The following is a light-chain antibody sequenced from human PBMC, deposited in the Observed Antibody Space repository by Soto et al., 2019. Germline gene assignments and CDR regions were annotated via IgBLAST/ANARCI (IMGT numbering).Light chain of an antibody. V-gene: IGLV2-23*02. Sequence: QSALTQPASVSGSPGQSITISCTGTSGDIGSYNRVSWYLQHPGKAPKLIIYEVTDRPSGVSNRFSGSKSDNTASLTISGLQAEDEGDYYCCSYAGDYMFVFGTGTKLTVL. J-gene: IGLJ1*01. CDR3: CSYAGDYMFV. CDR2: EVT. CDR1: SGDIGSYNR.